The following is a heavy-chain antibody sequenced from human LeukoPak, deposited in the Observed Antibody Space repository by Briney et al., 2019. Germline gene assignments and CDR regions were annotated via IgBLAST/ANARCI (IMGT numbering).Heavy chain of an antibody. V-gene: IGHV4-34*01. J-gene: IGHJ4*02. CDR3: ARGYCSGGSCYGFDDY. CDR1: GGSFSGYY. Sequence: SETLSLTCPVYGGSFSGYYWSWIRQPPGKGLEWIGEINHSGSTNYNPSLKSRVTISVDTSKNQFSLKLSSVTAADTAVYYCARGYCSGGSCYGFDDYWGQGTLVTVSS. CDR2: INHSGST. D-gene: IGHD2-15*01.